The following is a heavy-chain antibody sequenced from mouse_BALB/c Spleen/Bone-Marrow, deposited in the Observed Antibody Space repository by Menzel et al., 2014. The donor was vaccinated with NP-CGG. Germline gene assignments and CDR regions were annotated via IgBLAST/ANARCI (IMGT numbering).Heavy chain of an antibody. Sequence: VQLQQSGAELVRPGVSVKISCKGSGYTFTDYAMHWVKQCHAKSLEWIGVIGTYYGGATYNQKFKTKATMTVDKSSSTAYMEPARLTSEDSALYYCAREGPWFAFWGQGTLVTVSA. CDR1: GYTFTDYA. CDR3: AREGPWFAF. CDR2: IGTYYGGA. V-gene: IGHV1S137*01. J-gene: IGHJ3*01.